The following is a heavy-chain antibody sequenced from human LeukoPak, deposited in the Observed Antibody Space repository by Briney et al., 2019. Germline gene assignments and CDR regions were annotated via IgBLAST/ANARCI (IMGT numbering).Heavy chain of an antibody. CDR3: TSLTTKTP. D-gene: IGHD4/OR15-4a*01. CDR1: GFVFSDSP. Sequence: GGSLRLSCAGSGFVFSDSPLHWVRQASGKGLEWVALIRTKSNNFATAYAASLRGRFTVFRDDSRKMAYLQMNSLKTEDTAVYYCTSLTTKTPWGQGTLVTVSS. V-gene: IGHV3-73*01. J-gene: IGHJ5*02. CDR2: IRTKSNNFAT.